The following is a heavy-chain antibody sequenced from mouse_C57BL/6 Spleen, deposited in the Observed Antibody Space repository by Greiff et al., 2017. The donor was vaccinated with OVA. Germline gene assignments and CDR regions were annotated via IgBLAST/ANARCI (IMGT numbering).Heavy chain of an antibody. D-gene: IGHD2-4*01. CDR1: GFNIKDYY. CDR2: IDPEDGET. Sequence: EVQGVESGAELVKPGASVKLSCTASGFNIKDYYMHWVKQRTEQGLEWIGRIDPEDGETKYAPKFQGKATITADTSSNTAYLQLSSLTSEDTAVYYCARGADYDYDEREFDYWGQGTTLTVSS. J-gene: IGHJ2*01. CDR3: ARGADYDYDEREFDY. V-gene: IGHV14-2*01.